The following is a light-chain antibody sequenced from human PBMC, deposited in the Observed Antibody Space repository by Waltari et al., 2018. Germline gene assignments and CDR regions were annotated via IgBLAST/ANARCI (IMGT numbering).Light chain of an antibody. CDR1: QSVSSN. Sequence: EIVMTQSPATLSVSPGERAPPSCRASQSVSSNLAWYQQKPGQAPRLLIYGASTRATGSPARFSGSGSGTEFTLTISSLQSEDFAVYYCQQYNNWPPWTFGQGTKVEIK. CDR2: GAS. V-gene: IGKV3-15*01. J-gene: IGKJ1*01. CDR3: QQYNNWPPWT.